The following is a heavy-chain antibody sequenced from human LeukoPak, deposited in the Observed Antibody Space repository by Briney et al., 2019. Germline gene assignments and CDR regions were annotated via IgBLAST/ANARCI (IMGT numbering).Heavy chain of an antibody. CDR2: IYYSGST. D-gene: IGHD2-21*02. Sequence: SETLSLTCTVSGGSISGYYWSWVRQPPGKGLEWIAYIYYSGSTNYNPSLKSRVTISVDTSKKQFSLKLSSVTAADTAVYYCARVAYCGGDCYSFDYWGQGTLVTVSS. J-gene: IGHJ4*02. CDR3: ARVAYCGGDCYSFDY. V-gene: IGHV4-59*01. CDR1: GGSISGYY.